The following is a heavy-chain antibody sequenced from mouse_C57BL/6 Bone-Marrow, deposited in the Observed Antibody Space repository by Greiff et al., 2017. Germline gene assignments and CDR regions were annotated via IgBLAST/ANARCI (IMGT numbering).Heavy chain of an antibody. CDR3: AGDRSGYGNFAY. CDR1: GFPITSGYY. J-gene: IGHJ3*01. D-gene: IGHD2-1*01. CDR2: ITHSGET. Sequence: VQLKESGPGLVKPSQSLFLTCSITGFPITSGYYWIWIRQSPGKPLEWMGYITHSGETFYNPSLQSPISITRDTSKNQFFLQLNSVTTEDTAMYYCAGDRSGYGNFAYWGQGTLVTVSA. V-gene: IGHV12-3*01.